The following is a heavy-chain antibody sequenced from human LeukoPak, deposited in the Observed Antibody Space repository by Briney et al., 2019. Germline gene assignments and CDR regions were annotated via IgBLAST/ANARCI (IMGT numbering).Heavy chain of an antibody. V-gene: IGHV3-53*01. CDR2: IYSGGDT. CDR3: ATYNSINGREFQH. D-gene: IGHD2-8*01. Sequence: GGSLRLSCAASGFIVSGNYMSWVRQAPGKGLEWVAVIYSGGDTYSADSVKGRFTISRDNAKNSLYLQMNSLRVEDTAIYYCATYNSINGREFQHWGQGTLVTVSS. J-gene: IGHJ1*01. CDR1: GFIVSGNY.